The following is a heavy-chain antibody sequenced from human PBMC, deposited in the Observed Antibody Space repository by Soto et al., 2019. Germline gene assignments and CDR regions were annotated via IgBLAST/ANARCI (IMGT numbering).Heavy chain of an antibody. V-gene: IGHV1-46*01. CDR2: INPSGGST. Sequence: GASVKLSCEDCGVSFPSYYMHWVGQAPRKGREWMGKINPSGGSTSYAQKFQGRVTMTRDTSTSTVYMELSSLRSEDTAVYYCARDRLRFLEWLSPGYYYYGMDVWGQGTTVTVSS. CDR1: GVSFPSYY. CDR3: ARDRLRFLEWLSPGYYYYGMDV. J-gene: IGHJ6*02. D-gene: IGHD3-3*01.